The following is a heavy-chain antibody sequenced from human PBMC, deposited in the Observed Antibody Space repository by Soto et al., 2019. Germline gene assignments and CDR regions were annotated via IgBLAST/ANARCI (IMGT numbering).Heavy chain of an antibody. CDR2: ISGGGGST. Sequence: EVQLLESGGRLVQPGGSLRLSSAAYGFAFSSYAMNWIRQAPGKGLEWVAGISGGGGSTYYADSVKGRFTISRDTSKNTVYLQLNSLRAEDTAVYYCAKGFIVVVTVLRPDDAFDIWGQGTMVTVSS. CDR3: AKGFIVVVTVLRPDDAFDI. CDR1: GFAFSSYA. J-gene: IGHJ3*02. D-gene: IGHD2-21*02. V-gene: IGHV3-23*01.